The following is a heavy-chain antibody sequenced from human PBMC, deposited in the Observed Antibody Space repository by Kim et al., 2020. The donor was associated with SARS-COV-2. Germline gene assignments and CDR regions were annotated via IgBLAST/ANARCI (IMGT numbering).Heavy chain of an antibody. Sequence: GGSLRLSCAASGFTFSSYAMSWVRQAAGKGLEWVSTVSGSGGSTYYADSVKGRFTISRDNSKNTLYLQMNSLRAEDTAVYYCAGLYGSGSQFDYWGQGTLVTVSS. J-gene: IGHJ4*02. CDR3: AGLYGSGSQFDY. D-gene: IGHD3-10*01. V-gene: IGHV3-23*01. CDR2: VSGSGGST. CDR1: GFTFSSYA.